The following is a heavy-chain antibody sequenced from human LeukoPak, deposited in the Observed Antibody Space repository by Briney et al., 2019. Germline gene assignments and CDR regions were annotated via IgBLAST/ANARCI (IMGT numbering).Heavy chain of an antibody. CDR2: INPNSGGT. Sequence: ASVKVSCKASGYTFTGYYMHWVRQAPGQGLEWMGWINPNSGGTNYAQKFQGRVTMTRDTSISTAYMELSRLRSDDTAVYYCARVRGSRYDILTGYYDFDPWGPGTLVTVSS. CDR3: ARVRGSRYDILTGYYDFDP. D-gene: IGHD3-9*01. V-gene: IGHV1-2*02. CDR1: GYTFTGYY. J-gene: IGHJ5*02.